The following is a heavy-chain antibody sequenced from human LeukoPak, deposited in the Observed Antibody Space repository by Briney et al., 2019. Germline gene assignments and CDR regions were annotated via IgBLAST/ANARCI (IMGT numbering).Heavy chain of an antibody. CDR3: AKDPGYSYPYYYYYYMDV. CDR1: GFTFNTYA. J-gene: IGHJ6*03. D-gene: IGHD5-18*01. Sequence: GGSLRLSCAASGFTFNTYAMTWLRQAPGKGLEWVSSINDNSGGTFYADSVKGRFTISRDNSKNTLYLQMNSLRAEDTAVYYCAKDPGYSYPYYYYYYMDVWGKGTTVTISS. V-gene: IGHV3-23*01. CDR2: INDNSGGT.